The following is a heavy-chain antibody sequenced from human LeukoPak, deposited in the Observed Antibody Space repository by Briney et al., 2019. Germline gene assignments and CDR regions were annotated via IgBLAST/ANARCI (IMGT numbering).Heavy chain of an antibody. D-gene: IGHD6-19*01. CDR1: GGSISSYY. J-gene: IGHJ4*02. V-gene: IGHV4-59*01. CDR3: ARGTSSGWYGFDS. Sequence: PSETLFPTCSVSGGSISSYYWSLIRQPPGKGMEWIGYIYYSGTTNYNPSLKSRVTISVDTSKNQFSLKLNSVTAADTAVYYCARGTSSGWYGFDSWGQGTLVTVSS. CDR2: IYYSGTT.